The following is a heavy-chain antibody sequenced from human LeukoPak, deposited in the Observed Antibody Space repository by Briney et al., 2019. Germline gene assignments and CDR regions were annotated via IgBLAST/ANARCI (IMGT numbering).Heavy chain of an antibody. CDR1: GYSFTSYW. V-gene: IGHV5-51*01. J-gene: IGHJ4*02. Sequence: LRASVKISCKGSGYSFTSYWIGWVRQMPGKGLEWMGIIYPGDSDTRYSPSFQGQVTISADKSISTAYLQWSSLKASDTAMYYCARVVPDSGSYFDYWGQGTLVTVSS. CDR3: ARVVPDSGSYFDY. D-gene: IGHD1-26*01. CDR2: IYPGDSDT.